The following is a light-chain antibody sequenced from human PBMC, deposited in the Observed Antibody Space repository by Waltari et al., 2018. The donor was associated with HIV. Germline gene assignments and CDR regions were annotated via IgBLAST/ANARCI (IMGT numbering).Light chain of an antibody. V-gene: IGLV1-40*01. Sequence: QSVLTQPPSVSGAPGQGVTISCTGSSSNIGAGYDVHWYRHLPGTAPKLLIHENNKRPSGVPDRFSGSRSGTSASLAISGLQADDEADYYCQSYDSTLSGQRVFGTGTKVTVL. CDR2: ENN. CDR1: SSNIGAGYD. CDR3: QSYDSTLSGQRV. J-gene: IGLJ1*01.